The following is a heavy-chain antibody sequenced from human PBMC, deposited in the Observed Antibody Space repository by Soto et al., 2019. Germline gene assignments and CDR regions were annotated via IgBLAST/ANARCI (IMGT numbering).Heavy chain of an antibody. D-gene: IGHD3-22*01. CDR1: GFTFSSYA. Sequence: EVQLLESGGGLVQPGGSLRLSCAASGFTFSSYAMSWVRQAPGKGLEWVLAISGSGGSTYYADSVKGRFTISRDNSKNTLYLQMNSLRAEDTAVYYCAKDRGYYDSSGYYYFDYWGQGTLVTVSS. CDR2: ISGSGGST. J-gene: IGHJ4*02. V-gene: IGHV3-23*01. CDR3: AKDRGYYDSSGYYYFDY.